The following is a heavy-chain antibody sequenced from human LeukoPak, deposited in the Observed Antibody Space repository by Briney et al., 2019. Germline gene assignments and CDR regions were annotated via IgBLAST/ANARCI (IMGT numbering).Heavy chain of an antibody. CDR2: ISGSGGST. D-gene: IGHD2-2*01. CDR1: GFTFSSDD. CDR3: AKGLIGIVVVPGG. V-gene: IGHV3-23*01. J-gene: IGHJ4*02. Sequence: QTGGSLRLSCAASGFTFSSDDMSRVRQAPGKGLEWVSAISGSGGSTYYADSVKGRFTISRDNSKNTLYLQMNSLRAEDTAVYYCAKGLIGIVVVPGGWGQGTLVSVSS.